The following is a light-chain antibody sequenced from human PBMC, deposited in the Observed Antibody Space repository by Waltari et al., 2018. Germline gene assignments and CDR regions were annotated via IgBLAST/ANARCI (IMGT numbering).Light chain of an antibody. V-gene: IGKV2-40*01. CDR3: MQALEFRT. Sequence: DIVMTQTPLSLPVTLGEPASISCSSSQSLLDSEDGNTYLEWYLQKPGQSPQLLIYEVSNRASGVPDRFSGSGSDTDFTLKISRVEAEDVGVYYCMQALEFRTFGQGTKVEIK. J-gene: IGKJ1*01. CDR1: QSLLDSEDGNTY. CDR2: EVS.